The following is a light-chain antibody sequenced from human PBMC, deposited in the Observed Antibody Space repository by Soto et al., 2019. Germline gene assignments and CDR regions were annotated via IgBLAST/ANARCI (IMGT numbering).Light chain of an antibody. J-gene: IGKJ2*01. CDR1: EDISNY. Sequence: DIQMTQSPSSLSASVGERVTITCRANEDISNYLNWYQQKPGRAPKLLIYDASTVETGVPSRFSGSGSGTHFTFTISSLQPEDVGTYYCQQYENLRLHTFGPGTKL. V-gene: IGKV1-33*01. CDR2: DAS. CDR3: QQYENLRLHT.